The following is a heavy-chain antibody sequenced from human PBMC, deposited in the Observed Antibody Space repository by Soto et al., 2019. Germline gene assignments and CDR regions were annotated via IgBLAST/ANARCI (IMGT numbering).Heavy chain of an antibody. CDR3: ARVVVVPAASLRYYYGMDV. Sequence: QVQLVQSGAEVKKPGASVKVSCKASGYTFTSYGISWVRQAPGQGLEWMGCISAYDGNTNYAQKLQGRVTITTDTSTSTAYMELRSLRSDAKAVYYCARVVVVPAASLRYYYGMDVCGQGTTVTFSS. CDR1: GYTFTSYG. D-gene: IGHD2-2*01. V-gene: IGHV1-18*04. J-gene: IGHJ6*02. CDR2: ISAYDGNT.